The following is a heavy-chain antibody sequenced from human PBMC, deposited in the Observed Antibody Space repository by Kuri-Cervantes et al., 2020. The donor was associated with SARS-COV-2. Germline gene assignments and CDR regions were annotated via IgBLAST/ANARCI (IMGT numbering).Heavy chain of an antibody. J-gene: IGHJ6*02. CDR1: GFTFSSYS. Sequence: GESLKISCAASGFTFSSYSMNWVRQAPGKGLEWVSYISSSSSTIYYADSVKGRFTISRDNAKNSLYLQMNSLRDEDTAAYYCARGNCSSTSCPPYYYYGMDVWGQGTTVTVSS. V-gene: IGHV3-48*02. D-gene: IGHD2-2*01. CDR3: ARGNCSSTSCPPYYYYGMDV. CDR2: ISSSSSTI.